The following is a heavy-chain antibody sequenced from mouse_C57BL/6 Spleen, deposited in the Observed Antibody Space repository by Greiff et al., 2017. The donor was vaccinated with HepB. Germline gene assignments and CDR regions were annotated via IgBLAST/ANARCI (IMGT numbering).Heavy chain of an antibody. CDR1: GYSFTGYY. V-gene: IGHV1-42*01. CDR2: INPSTGGT. CDR3: ARSPYYGSSFDY. J-gene: IGHJ2*01. Sequence: VQLKQSGPELVKPGASVKISCKASGYSFTGYYMNWVKQSPEKSLEWIGEINPSTGGTTYNQKFKAKATLTVDKSSSTAYMQLKSLTSEDSAVYYCARSPYYGSSFDYWGQGTTLTVSS. D-gene: IGHD1-1*01.